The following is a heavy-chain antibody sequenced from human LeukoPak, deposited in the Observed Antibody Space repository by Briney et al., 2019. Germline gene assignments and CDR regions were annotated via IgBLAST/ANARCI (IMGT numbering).Heavy chain of an antibody. D-gene: IGHD6-6*01. CDR2: IIPILGIA. V-gene: IGHV1-69*04. Sequence: GASVKVSCKASGGTFSSYAISWVRQAPGQGLEWMGRIIPILGIANYAQKFQGRVTITADKSTSTAYMELSSLRSEDTAVYYCASLIAARPIDYYYYGMDVWGQGTTVIVSS. CDR3: ASLIAARPIDYYYYGMDV. CDR1: GGTFSSYA. J-gene: IGHJ6*02.